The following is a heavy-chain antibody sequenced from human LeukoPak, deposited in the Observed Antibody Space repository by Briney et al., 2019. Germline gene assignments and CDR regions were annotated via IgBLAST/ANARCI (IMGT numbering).Heavy chain of an antibody. CDR2: IYYSGNT. CDR3: ARQRDNALSYFDY. V-gene: IGHV4-59*08. Sequence: SETLSLTCNVSGGSISSYYWSWIRQPPGKALEWIGYIYYSGNTNYNPSLKSRVTISADTSKNQFSLKLSSVTAADTAMYYCARQRDNALSYFDYWGQGTLVTVSS. CDR1: GGSISSYY. D-gene: IGHD1-14*01. J-gene: IGHJ4*02.